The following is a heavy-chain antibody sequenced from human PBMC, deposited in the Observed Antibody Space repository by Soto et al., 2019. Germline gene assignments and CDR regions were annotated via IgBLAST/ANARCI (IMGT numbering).Heavy chain of an antibody. CDR2: IYYSGST. CDR3: ARVTAMVNYYYGMDV. CDR1: GGSISSGDYY. Sequence: QVQLQESGPGLVKPSQTLSLTCTVSGGSISSGDYYWSWIRQPPGKGLEWIGYIYYSGSTYYNPCLKSRVTISVETSKNQFSLKLSSVTAADTAVYYCARVTAMVNYYYGMDVWGQGTTVTVSS. V-gene: IGHV4-30-4*01. D-gene: IGHD5-18*01. J-gene: IGHJ6*02.